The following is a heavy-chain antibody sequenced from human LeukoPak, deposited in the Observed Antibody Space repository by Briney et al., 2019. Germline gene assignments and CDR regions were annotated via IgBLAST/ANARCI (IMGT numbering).Heavy chain of an antibody. CDR3: ARGRYSSSWYRIYYFDY. CDR2: INHSGST. V-gene: IGHV4-34*01. J-gene: IGHJ4*02. D-gene: IGHD6-13*01. Sequence: SETLSLTCAVYGGSFSGYYWSWIRQPPGKGLEWIGEINHSGSTNHNPSLKSRVTISVDTSKNQFSLKLSSVTAADTAVYYCARGRYSSSWYRIYYFDYWGQGTLVTVSS. CDR1: GGSFSGYY.